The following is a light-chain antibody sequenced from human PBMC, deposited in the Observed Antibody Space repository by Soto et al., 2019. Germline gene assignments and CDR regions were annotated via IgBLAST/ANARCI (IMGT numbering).Light chain of an antibody. CDR3: SSYAGSNNFMI. CDR2: EVX. Sequence: QSALTQPPSASGSPGQSVTISCTGTSSDVGGYNYVSWYQQHPGKAPKLIIYEVXXRXXXXXXRXXASKSGNTASLTVSGLQAXDXADYYCSSYAGSNNFMIFGGGTQLTVL. CDR1: SSDVGGYNY. J-gene: IGLJ2*01. V-gene: IGLV2-8*01.